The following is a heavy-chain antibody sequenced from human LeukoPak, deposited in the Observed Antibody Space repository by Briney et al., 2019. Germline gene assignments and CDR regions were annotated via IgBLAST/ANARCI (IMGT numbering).Heavy chain of an antibody. CDR3: ARITVVVPAAMSWFDP. Sequence: SETLSLTCTVSGGSISSSSYYWGWIRQPPGKGLEWIGSIYYSGSTYYNPSLKSRVTISVDTSKNQFSLKLSSVTAADTAVYYCARITVVVPAAMSWFDPWGQGALVTVSS. CDR1: GGSISSSSYY. CDR2: IYYSGST. D-gene: IGHD2-2*01. V-gene: IGHV4-39*01. J-gene: IGHJ5*02.